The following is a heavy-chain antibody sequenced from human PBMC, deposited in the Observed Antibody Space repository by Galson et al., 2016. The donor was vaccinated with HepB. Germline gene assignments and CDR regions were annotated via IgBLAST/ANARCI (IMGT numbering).Heavy chain of an antibody. CDR1: GFTFSSYG. J-gene: IGHJ6*04. V-gene: IGHV3-33*01. Sequence: SLRLSCAASGFTFSSYGFHWVRQAPGKGLEWVAVIWFDGTQKDYVDSVKGRFIISRDNSKNTLYLQMNSLRAEDTSTYYCVRKDFDYYGGDVWGKGTTVTVSS. CDR2: IWFDGTQK. CDR3: VRKDFDYYGGDV.